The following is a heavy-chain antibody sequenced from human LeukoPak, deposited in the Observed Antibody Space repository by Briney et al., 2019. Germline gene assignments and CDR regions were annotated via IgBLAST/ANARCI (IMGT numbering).Heavy chain of an antibody. CDR3: AGDAANGEDRYFDH. V-gene: IGHV3-23*01. D-gene: IGHD4-17*01. CDR1: GFTFSSSA. J-gene: IGHJ4*02. CDR2: ISGGSGTTSYT. Sequence: GGSLRLSCAASGFTFSSSAMSWVRQSPGKGLEWVSAISGGSGTTSYTYYADSVRGRFTISRDNSKNTLYLQMNSLRAEDTAVYYCAGDAANGEDRYFDHWGQGILVTVSS.